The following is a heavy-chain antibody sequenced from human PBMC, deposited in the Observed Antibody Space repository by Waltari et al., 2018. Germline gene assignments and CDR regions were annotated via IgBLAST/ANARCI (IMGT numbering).Heavy chain of an antibody. D-gene: IGHD6-13*01. V-gene: IGHV4-30-2*01. CDR2: IYHSGET. Sequence: QLQLQESGSGLVKPSQTLSLTCAVSGGSISSGGYSWSWIRQPPGKGLEWIGYIYHSGETYYNPPLKSRVTRSVDMSKNQFSLKLSSVTAADTAVYYCASSVIAAAGITRTTPVYVWGKGTTVTVSS. CDR3: ASSVIAAAGITRTTPVYV. CDR1: GGSISSGGYS. J-gene: IGHJ6*04.